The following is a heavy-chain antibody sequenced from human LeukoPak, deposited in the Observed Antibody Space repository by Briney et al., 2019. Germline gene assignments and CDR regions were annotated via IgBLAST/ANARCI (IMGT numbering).Heavy chain of an antibody. Sequence: PSETLSLTCAVYGGSFSGYYWSGIRQPPGKGREGIGEINHRGSTNYNPFLKSRVTISVDTSKNQFSLKLSSVTAADTAVYYCASVPTDYDILTGYYGRNAFDIWGQGTMVTVSS. CDR3: ASVPTDYDILTGYYGRNAFDI. V-gene: IGHV4-34*01. D-gene: IGHD3-9*01. CDR2: INHRGST. CDR1: GGSFSGYY. J-gene: IGHJ3*02.